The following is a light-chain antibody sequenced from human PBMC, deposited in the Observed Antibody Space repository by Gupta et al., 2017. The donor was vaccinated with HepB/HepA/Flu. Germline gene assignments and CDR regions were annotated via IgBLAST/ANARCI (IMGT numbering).Light chain of an antibody. V-gene: IGKV1-5*03. Sequence: DIQMTQSPSTVSASVGDRVTITCRASQSISSWLAWYQQKPGEVPKLLIYKASSLESGVPSRFSGSGSGTEFTLTISSLQPDDSATYYCQQYNGFSRTFGQGTKVEIK. CDR2: KAS. J-gene: IGKJ1*01. CDR1: QSISSW. CDR3: QQYNGFSRT.